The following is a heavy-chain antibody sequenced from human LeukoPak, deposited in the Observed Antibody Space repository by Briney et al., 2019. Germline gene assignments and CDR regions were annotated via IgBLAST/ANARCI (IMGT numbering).Heavy chain of an antibody. D-gene: IGHD6-19*01. CDR1: GFIFSSSA. J-gene: IGHJ5*02. CDR2: ISDTGGIT. V-gene: IGHV3-23*01. Sequence: TGGSLRLSCAPSGFIFSSSAMSWVRQAPGKGLEWVSSISDTGGITYYVDSVKDRFTISRDNAKNTLYLQMNSLRAEDTAVYYCARDSSGWYYNWFDPWGQGTLVTVSS. CDR3: ARDSSGWYYNWFDP.